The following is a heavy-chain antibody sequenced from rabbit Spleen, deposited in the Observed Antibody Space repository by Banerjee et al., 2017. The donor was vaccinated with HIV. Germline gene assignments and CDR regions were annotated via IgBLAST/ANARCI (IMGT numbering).Heavy chain of an antibody. CDR2: THASSSGST. Sequence: QEQLVESGGGLVKPGGTLTLTCKASGFSFSSSYDMCWVRQAPGKGLEWIACTHASSSGSTYYASWVNGRFSISKTSSTTVTLQMTSLTAADTATYFCAKTDRTDSNDLWGQGTLVTVS. V-gene: IGHV1S45*01. D-gene: IGHD5-1*01. CDR3: AKTDRTDSNDL. CDR1: GFSFSSSYD. J-gene: IGHJ4*01.